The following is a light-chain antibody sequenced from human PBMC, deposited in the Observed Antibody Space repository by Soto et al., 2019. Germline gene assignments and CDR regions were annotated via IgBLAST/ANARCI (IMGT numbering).Light chain of an antibody. CDR2: GNN. J-gene: IGLJ3*02. V-gene: IGLV1-40*01. Sequence: QSVPTQPPSVSGAPGQRVTISCTGSRSNLGADYDVHWYQQLPGTAPKLLIYGNNNRPSGVPDRFSGSKSGTSASLAISGLQTEDEAAYYCQSYDGSLSSSVFGRGTKLTVL. CDR3: QSYDGSLSSSV. CDR1: RSNLGADYD.